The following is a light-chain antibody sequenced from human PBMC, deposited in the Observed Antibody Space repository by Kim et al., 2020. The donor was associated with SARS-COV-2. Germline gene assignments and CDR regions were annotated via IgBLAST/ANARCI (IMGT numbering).Light chain of an antibody. CDR2: AAS. CDR1: QSISSY. V-gene: IGKV1-39*01. J-gene: IGKJ3*01. CDR3: QQSYSTPFT. Sequence: AYVGDRVTITCRASQSISSYLNWYQQKPGKAPKLLIYAASSLQSGVPSRFSGSGSGTDFTLTISSLQPEDFATYYCQQSYSTPFTFGPGTKVDIK.